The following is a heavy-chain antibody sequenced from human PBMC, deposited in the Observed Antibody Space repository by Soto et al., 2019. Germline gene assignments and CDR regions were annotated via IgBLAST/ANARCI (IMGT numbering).Heavy chain of an antibody. CDR3: ARGRGGTYDAFDI. CDR1: GCSISRYF. D-gene: IGHD1-26*01. J-gene: IGHJ3*02. Sequence: QVQLQESGPRLVKPSETLSLTCTVSGCSISRYFWSWIRQSPGEGLEWIGYIFYSGTTNYSPSLKSRVTMSLGQAKNQFSLNLTSVTAADTAVYYCARGRGGTYDAFDIWGQGTMVTVSS. CDR2: IFYSGTT. V-gene: IGHV4-59*01.